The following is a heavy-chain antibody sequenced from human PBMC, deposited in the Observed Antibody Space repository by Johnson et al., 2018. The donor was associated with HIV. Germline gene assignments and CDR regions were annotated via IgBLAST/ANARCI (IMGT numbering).Heavy chain of an antibody. CDR1: GFTFSSYG. Sequence: QVQLVESGGGVVQPGRSLRLSCAASGFTFSSYGMHWVRQAPGKGLEWVAVISYDGSNKYYADSVKGRFTISRDNSKNMLYLQMNSLGAEDTAVYHCARGRMHFLEGGAFDIWGQGTMVTVSS. D-gene: IGHD3-3*01. J-gene: IGHJ3*02. CDR3: ARGRMHFLEGGAFDI. CDR2: ISYDGSNK. V-gene: IGHV3-30*03.